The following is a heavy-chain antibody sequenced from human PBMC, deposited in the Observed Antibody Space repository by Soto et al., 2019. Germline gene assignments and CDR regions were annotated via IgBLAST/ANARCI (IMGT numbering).Heavy chain of an antibody. V-gene: IGHV4-39*01. Sequence: SETLSLTCTVSGGSISSSSYYWGWIRQPPGKGLEWIGSIYYSGSTYYNPSLKSRVTISVDTSKNQFSLKLSSVTAADTAVYYCARKNRVFDVDPWGQRTLVTVSS. D-gene: IGHD6-13*01. CDR2: IYYSGST. CDR1: GGSISSSSYY. J-gene: IGHJ5*02. CDR3: ARKNRVFDVDP.